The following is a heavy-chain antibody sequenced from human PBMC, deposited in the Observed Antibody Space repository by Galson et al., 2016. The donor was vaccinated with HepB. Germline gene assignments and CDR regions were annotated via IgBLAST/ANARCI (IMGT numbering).Heavy chain of an antibody. V-gene: IGHV1-18*04. CDR3: ARNGDVLTGYQELWYFDV. CDR1: GYTFTNYG. Sequence: SVKVSCKASGYTFTNYGIIWVRQAPGQGLDWMGWISTYNGNTNYALRLQDRVTMTTDTSSGTAYMELRSLTSDDTAIYYCARNGDVLTGYQELWYFDVWGRGTLVPVSS. J-gene: IGHJ2*01. CDR2: ISTYNGNT. D-gene: IGHD3-9*01.